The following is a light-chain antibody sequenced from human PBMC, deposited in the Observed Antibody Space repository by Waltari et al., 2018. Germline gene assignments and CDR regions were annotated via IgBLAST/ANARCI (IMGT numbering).Light chain of an antibody. CDR2: EVT. CDR3: CSYAGSRIVV. CDR1: SSDVGNYNL. V-gene: IGLV2-23*02. J-gene: IGLJ2*01. Sequence: QSALTQPASVSGSPGHSITIPCTGTSSDVGNYNLVSWYQHHPGKVPKLMIYEVTKRPSGISNRFSGSKSGNTASLTISGLQAEDEGDYYCCSYAGSRIVVFGGGTKMTVL.